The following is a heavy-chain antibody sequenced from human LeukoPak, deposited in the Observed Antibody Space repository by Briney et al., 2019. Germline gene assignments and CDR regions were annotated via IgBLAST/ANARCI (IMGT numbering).Heavy chain of an antibody. D-gene: IGHD6-13*01. Sequence: GGSLSLSCAASGFKFDDYGMSWVRQVPGKGLEWVSGINWNGGSRGYADSVKGRFTISRDNSKNTLYLQMNSLRAEDTAVYYCAKESLGIAGFYYFDYWGQGTLVTVSS. CDR3: AKESLGIAGFYYFDY. CDR2: INWNGGSR. J-gene: IGHJ4*02. CDR1: GFKFDDYG. V-gene: IGHV3-20*04.